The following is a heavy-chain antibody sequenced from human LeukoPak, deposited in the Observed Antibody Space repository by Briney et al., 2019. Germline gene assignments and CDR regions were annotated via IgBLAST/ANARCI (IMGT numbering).Heavy chain of an antibody. D-gene: IGHD2-15*01. Sequence: ASVKVSCKASGYTFTSYYMHWVRQGPGQGLEWMVIINRSGGSTSYAQKFQGRVTMTRDTSTSTVYMELTSLRSEDTAVYYCARSPPGYCSGGSCWDYYGMDVWGQGATVTVSS. V-gene: IGHV1-46*01. CDR1: GYTFTSYY. CDR2: INRSGGST. J-gene: IGHJ6*02. CDR3: ARSPPGYCSGGSCWDYYGMDV.